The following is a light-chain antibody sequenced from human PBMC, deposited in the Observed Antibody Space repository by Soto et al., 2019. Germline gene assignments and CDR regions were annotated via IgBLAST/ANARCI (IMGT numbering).Light chain of an antibody. V-gene: IGKV3-20*01. J-gene: IGKJ1*01. Sequence: EIVLTQNPGTLSLSPGERATLSCRASQSVSNNYLAWYQQKPGQAPRLLIYGASNRATGIPGRFSGSGSQTDFTLTISRLEPEDFAVYYCQQYGTSPRTFSQGTKVDIK. CDR3: QQYGTSPRT. CDR1: QSVSNNY. CDR2: GAS.